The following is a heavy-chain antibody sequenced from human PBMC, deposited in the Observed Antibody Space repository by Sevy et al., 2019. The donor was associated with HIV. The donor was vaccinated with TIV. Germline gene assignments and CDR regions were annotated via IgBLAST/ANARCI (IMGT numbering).Heavy chain of an antibody. CDR1: GFTFSSYE. J-gene: IGHJ5*02. CDR2: ISNSGSTI. V-gene: IGHV3-48*03. CDR3: ARDHPIAAAGTSPWFDP. D-gene: IGHD6-13*01. Sequence: GGSLRLSCAASGFTFSSYEMNWVRQAPGKGLEWVSYISNSGSTIYYSDSVKGRFTISRDNAKNSQYLQMNSLRAEDTAVYYCARDHPIAAAGTSPWFDPWGQGTLVTVSS.